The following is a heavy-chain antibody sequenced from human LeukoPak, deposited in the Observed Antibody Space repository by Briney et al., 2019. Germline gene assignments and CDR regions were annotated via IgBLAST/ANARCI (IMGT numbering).Heavy chain of an antibody. Sequence: PSETLSLTCTVSGYSISSGYYWGWIRQPPGKGLEWIGSIYHSGSTNYNPSLKSRVTISVDTSKNQFSLKLSSVTAADTAVYYCARQNLPGNWFDPWGQGTLVTVSS. CDR1: GYSISSGYY. D-gene: IGHD7-27*01. CDR3: ARQNLPGNWFDP. V-gene: IGHV4-38-2*02. J-gene: IGHJ5*02. CDR2: IYHSGST.